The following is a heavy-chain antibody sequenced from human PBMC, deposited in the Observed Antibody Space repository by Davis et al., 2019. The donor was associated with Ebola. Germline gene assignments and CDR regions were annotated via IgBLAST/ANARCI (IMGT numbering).Heavy chain of an antibody. CDR1: GYSFTAYA. CDR3: APGDEYTMSLGIA. J-gene: IGHJ6*02. V-gene: IGHV1-3*01. Sequence: AASVKVSCKASGYSFTAYAMHWVRQAPGQRLEWMGWINAGNGATKYSHKLQGRATITRDTSASTVYLELSSLRSQDTAVYYCAPGDEYTMSLGIAWGQGTTVTVSS. D-gene: IGHD7-27*01. CDR2: INAGNGAT.